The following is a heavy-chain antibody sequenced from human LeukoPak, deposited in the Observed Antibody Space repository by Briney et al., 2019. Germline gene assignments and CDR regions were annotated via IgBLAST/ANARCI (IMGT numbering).Heavy chain of an antibody. D-gene: IGHD3-10*01. Sequence: GGSLRLSCAASGFTFSSYAMSWVRQAPGKGLEWVSAISGSGGSTYYADSVKGRFTISRDNSKNTLYLQMNSLRAEDTAVYYCAKGYYYGSGSYYRGSSYYYYYYMDVWGKGTTVTVSS. V-gene: IGHV3-23*01. CDR3: AKGYYYGSGSYYRGSSYYYYYYMDV. J-gene: IGHJ6*03. CDR2: ISGSGGST. CDR1: GFTFSSYA.